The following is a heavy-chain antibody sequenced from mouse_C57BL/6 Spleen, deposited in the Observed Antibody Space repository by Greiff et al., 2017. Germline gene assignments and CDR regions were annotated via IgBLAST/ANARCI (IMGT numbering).Heavy chain of an antibody. V-gene: IGHV5-4*03. CDR1: GFTFSSYA. J-gene: IGHJ2*01. CDR2: ISDGGSYT. CDR3: ARGYYGSRRIFDY. Sequence: EVMLVESGGGLVKPGGSLKLSCAASGFTFSSYAMSWVRQTPGKRLEWVATISDGGSYTYYPDNVKGRFTISRDNAKNNLYLQMSHLKSEDTAMYYCARGYYGSRRIFDYWGQGTTLTVSS. D-gene: IGHD1-1*01.